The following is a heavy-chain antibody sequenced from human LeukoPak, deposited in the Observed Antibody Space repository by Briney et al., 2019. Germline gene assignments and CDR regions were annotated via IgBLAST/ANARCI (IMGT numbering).Heavy chain of an antibody. CDR3: AKATTRVGLVLLWFGGFDY. CDR2: ISGSGGST. CDR1: GFTFSSYA. Sequence: GGSLTLSCAASGFTFSSYAMSWVRQAPGKGLEWVSAISGSGGSTYYADSVKGRFTISRDNSKNTLYLQMNSLRAEDTAVYYCAKATTRVGLVLLWFGGFDYWGQGTLVTVYS. J-gene: IGHJ4*02. V-gene: IGHV3-23*01. D-gene: IGHD3-10*01.